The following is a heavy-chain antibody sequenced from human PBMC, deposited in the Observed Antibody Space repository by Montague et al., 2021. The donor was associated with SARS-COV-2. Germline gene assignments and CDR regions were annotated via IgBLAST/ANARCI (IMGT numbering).Heavy chain of an antibody. J-gene: IGHJ4*02. Sequence: SETLSLTCTVSGDSISSYYWSWIRQSPGKGLEWIGYIYYSGSTNYNPSLKSRVTISVDTSKHQFSLKLRSVTAADTAVYYCARGQLWFDYWGQGTLVTVSS. CDR3: ARGQLWFDY. CDR2: IYYSGST. D-gene: IGHD5-18*01. V-gene: IGHV4-59*08. CDR1: GDSISSYY.